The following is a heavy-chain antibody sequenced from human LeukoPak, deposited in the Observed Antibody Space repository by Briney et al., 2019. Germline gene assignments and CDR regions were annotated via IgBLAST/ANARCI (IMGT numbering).Heavy chain of an antibody. CDR2: IKKDGSEK. J-gene: IGHJ4*02. Sequence: GGSLRLSCAASGFTFSNYWMNWARQAPGKRLEWVANIKKDGSEKCYVDSVKGRFTISRDNAKNSLYLQMNSLRVEDTGVYFCAREIFEFWGQGTLVTVSS. CDR3: AREIFEF. CDR1: GFTFSNYW. V-gene: IGHV3-7*03.